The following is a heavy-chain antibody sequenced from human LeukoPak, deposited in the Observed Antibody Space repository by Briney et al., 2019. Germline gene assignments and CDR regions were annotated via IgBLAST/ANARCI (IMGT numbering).Heavy chain of an antibody. CDR2: IYSGGST. D-gene: IGHD3-10*01. CDR3: ARASGFGEFQPAYWYFDL. J-gene: IGHJ2*01. Sequence: GGSLRLSCAASGFTVSSNYMSWVRQAPGKGLEWVSVIYSGGSTYYADSVKGRFTISRDNFKNTLYLQMNSLRAEDTAVYYCARASGFGEFQPAYWYFDLWGRGTLVTVSS. V-gene: IGHV3-53*01. CDR1: GFTVSSNY.